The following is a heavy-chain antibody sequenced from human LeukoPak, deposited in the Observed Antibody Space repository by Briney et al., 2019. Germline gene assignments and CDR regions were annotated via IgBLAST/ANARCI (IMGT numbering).Heavy chain of an antibody. Sequence: GGSLRLSCAASGFTFSSYWMHWVRHAPGKGLVWVSRINSDGSSTNYADSVKGRFTISRDNAKNTLYLQMNSLRAEDTAVYYCARGSYCSSTSCYGTWFDPWGQGTLVTVSS. CDR3: ARGSYCSSTSCYGTWFDP. CDR2: INSDGSST. D-gene: IGHD2-2*01. CDR1: GFTFSSYW. J-gene: IGHJ5*02. V-gene: IGHV3-74*01.